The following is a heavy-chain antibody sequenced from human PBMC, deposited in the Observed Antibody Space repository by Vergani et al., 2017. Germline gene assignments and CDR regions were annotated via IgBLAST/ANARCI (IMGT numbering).Heavy chain of an antibody. D-gene: IGHD2/OR15-2a*01. CDR1: EFTFSNYA. CDR2: IWYDGSNK. V-gene: IGHV3-33*06. Sequence: VQLLESGGGLVQPGGSLRLTCAASEFTFSNYAMNWVRQAPGKGLEWVAVIWYDGSNKYYADSVKGRFTISRDNSQNTVNLQMNSLRVDDTAVYYCAKELGGCNSISCSYYMDVWGKGSTITV. J-gene: IGHJ6*03. CDR3: AKELGGCNSISCSYYMDV.